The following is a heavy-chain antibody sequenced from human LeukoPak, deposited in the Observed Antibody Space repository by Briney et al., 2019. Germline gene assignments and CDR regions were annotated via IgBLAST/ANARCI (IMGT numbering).Heavy chain of an antibody. CDR3: ARVITMVRDNWFDP. D-gene: IGHD3-10*01. CDR2: IKQDGSEK. V-gene: IGHV3-7*01. CDR1: GFTFSSYW. Sequence: PGGSLRLSCAASGFTFSSYWMSRVRQAPGKGLEWVANIKQDGSEKDYVDSVKGRFSISRDNAKNSLYLQMNSLRAEDTAVYYCARVITMVRDNWFDPWGQGTLVTVSS. J-gene: IGHJ5*02.